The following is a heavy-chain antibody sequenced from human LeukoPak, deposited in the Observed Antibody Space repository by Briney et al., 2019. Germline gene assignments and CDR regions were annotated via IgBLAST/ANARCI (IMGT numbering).Heavy chain of an antibody. CDR3: ARDGGDNAFDI. CDR1: GFTFSSYW. Sequence: GGSLRLSCAASGFTFSSYWMHWVRQAPGKGLVWVSRITRYGSSTSYADSVKGRFTISRDNAKNTLYLQMNSLRAEDTAVYYCARDGGDNAFDIWGQGTMVTVSS. J-gene: IGHJ3*02. D-gene: IGHD2-15*01. V-gene: IGHV3-74*01. CDR2: ITRYGSST.